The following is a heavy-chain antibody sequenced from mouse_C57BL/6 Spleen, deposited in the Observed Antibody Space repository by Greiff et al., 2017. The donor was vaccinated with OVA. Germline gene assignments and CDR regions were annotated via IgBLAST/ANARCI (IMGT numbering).Heavy chain of an antibody. CDR2: INPNNGGT. J-gene: IGHJ2*01. D-gene: IGHD1-1*01. CDR1: GYTFTDYY. V-gene: IGHV1-26*01. Sequence: EVQLQQSGPELVKPGASVKISCKASGYTFTDYYMNWVKQSHGKSLEWIGDINPNNGGTSYNQKFKGKATLTVDKSSSTAYMELRSLTSEDSAVYYCAREAPTVVATRTFDYWGQGTTLTVSS. CDR3: AREAPTVVATRTFDY.